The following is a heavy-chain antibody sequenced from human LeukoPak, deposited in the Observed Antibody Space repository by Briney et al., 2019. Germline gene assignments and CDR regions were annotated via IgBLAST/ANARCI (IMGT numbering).Heavy chain of an antibody. D-gene: IGHD5-12*01. CDR3: ARQVATKGEWAFDV. CDR1: GGSFSGYY. J-gene: IGHJ3*01. V-gene: IGHV4-38-2*01. Sequence: SETLSLTCAVYGGSFSGYYWGWIRQPPGKGLEWIASIRHDGHTYYNASLRSQVTISIDMSRNQFSLRLNSVTAADTAVYYCARQVATKGEWAFDVWGQGTLVAVSS. CDR2: IRHDGHT.